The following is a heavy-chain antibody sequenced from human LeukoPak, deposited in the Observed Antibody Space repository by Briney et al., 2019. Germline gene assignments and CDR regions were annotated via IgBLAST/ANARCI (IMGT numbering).Heavy chain of an antibody. J-gene: IGHJ4*02. CDR3: AKSGGTSSSGLGY. V-gene: IGHV3-30*18. D-gene: IGHD6-19*01. CDR1: GFPFSSYS. CDR2: VLYDGSMK. Sequence: GGSLRLSCAASGFPFSSYSMHWVRQAPGKGLESVAVVLYDGSMKYYADSVKGRFTISRDNSKNTLYLQMNSLRAEDTAVYYCAKSGGTSSSGLGYWGQGTLVTVSS.